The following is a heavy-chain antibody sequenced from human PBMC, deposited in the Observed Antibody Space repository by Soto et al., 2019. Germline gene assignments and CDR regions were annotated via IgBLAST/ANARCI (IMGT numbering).Heavy chain of an antibody. D-gene: IGHD3-16*01. CDR3: ARVALRRYYYYYMDV. CDR1: GYTFTSYD. Sequence: GASVKVSCKASGYTFTSYDINWVRQATGQGLEWTGWMNPNSGNTGYAQKFQGRVTMTRNTSISTAYMELSSLRSEDTAVYYCARVALRRYYYYYMDVWGKGTTVTVSS. V-gene: IGHV1-8*01. CDR2: MNPNSGNT. J-gene: IGHJ6*03.